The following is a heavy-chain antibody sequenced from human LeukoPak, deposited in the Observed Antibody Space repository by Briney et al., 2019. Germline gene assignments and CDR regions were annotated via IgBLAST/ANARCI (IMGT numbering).Heavy chain of an antibody. D-gene: IGHD6-13*01. CDR1: GFTFSSYA. J-gene: IGHJ5*02. CDR3: AKSPIAAAGIRDWFDP. V-gene: IGHV3-23*01. Sequence: PGGSLRLSRAASGFTFSSYAMSWVRQAPGKGLEWVSAISGSGGSTYYADSVKGRFTISRDNSKNTLYLQMNSLRAEDTAVYYCAKSPIAAAGIRDWFDPWGQGTLVTVSS. CDR2: ISGSGGST.